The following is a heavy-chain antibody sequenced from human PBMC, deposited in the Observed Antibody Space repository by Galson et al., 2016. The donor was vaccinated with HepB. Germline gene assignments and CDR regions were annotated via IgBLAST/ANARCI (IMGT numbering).Heavy chain of an antibody. D-gene: IGHD2-21*02. CDR1: GDSVSSNSAA. V-gene: IGHV6-1*01. J-gene: IGHJ4*02. Sequence: CAISGDSVSSNSAAWNWIRQSPSRGLEWLGRTYYRSKWYNNYAESVKRRITIKPDTSKNQFSLQLNSVTPDDTAVYYCSGVLLACGGDCYAYFDYWGQGILVTVSS. CDR2: TYYRSKWYN. CDR3: SGVLLACGGDCYAYFDY.